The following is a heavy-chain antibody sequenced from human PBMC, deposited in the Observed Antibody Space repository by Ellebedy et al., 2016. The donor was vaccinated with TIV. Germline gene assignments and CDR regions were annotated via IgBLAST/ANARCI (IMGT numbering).Heavy chain of an antibody. J-gene: IGHJ4*02. CDR3: TREGHSGYGVEY. Sequence: AASVKVSCKASGYAFTGYYMHWVRQAPGQGLEWMGWINPSGGSTSYAQKFQGRVTMTRDTSTNTVYMELSSLRSEDTAVYYCTREGHSGYGVEYWGQGTLVSVSS. CDR1: GYAFTGYY. CDR2: INPSGGST. D-gene: IGHD5-12*01. V-gene: IGHV1-46*01.